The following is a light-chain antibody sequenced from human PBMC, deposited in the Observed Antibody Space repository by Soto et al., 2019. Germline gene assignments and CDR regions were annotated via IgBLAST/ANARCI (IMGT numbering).Light chain of an antibody. CDR3: SSYTSSSTLV. Sequence: QSVLTQPASVSGSPGHSITISCTGTSSDVGGYNYVSWYQQHPGKAPKLMIYEVSNRPSGVSNRFSGSKSGNTASLTISGLQAEDEADYYCSSYTSSSTLVFGTGTKATVL. CDR1: SSDVGGYNY. V-gene: IGLV2-14*01. CDR2: EVS. J-gene: IGLJ1*01.